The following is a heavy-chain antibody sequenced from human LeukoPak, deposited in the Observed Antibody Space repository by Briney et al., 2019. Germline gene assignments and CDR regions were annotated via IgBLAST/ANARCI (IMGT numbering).Heavy chain of an antibody. CDR3: ARGTSVEWTEVNFDY. V-gene: IGHV1-46*01. CDR2: INPSGDST. D-gene: IGHD3-3*01. J-gene: IGHJ4*02. Sequence: ASVKVSCKASGYTFTNYHMHWVRQAPGQGLEWMGIINPSGDSTSYTQKFQGRVTMTRDTSTSTVYMEISSLRSEDTAIYYCARGTSVEWTEVNFDYWGQGTLVTVSS. CDR1: GYTFTNYH.